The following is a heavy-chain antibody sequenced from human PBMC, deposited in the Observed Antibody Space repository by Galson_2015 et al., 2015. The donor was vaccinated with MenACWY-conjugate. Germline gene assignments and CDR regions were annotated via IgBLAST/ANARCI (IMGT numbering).Heavy chain of an antibody. CDR3: AKGCSSWSFDEY. D-gene: IGHD6-13*01. V-gene: IGHV3-30*02. CDR1: GFSFSSYG. Sequence: SLRLSCAASGFSFSSYGMHWVRQAPGKGLEWVAFIRYDGSDKYYADSVKGRFTISRDNSKNAMYLQMNSLRGEDTAVYYCAKGCSSWSFDEYWGQVALLTLPS. CDR2: IRYDGSDK. J-gene: IGHJ4*02.